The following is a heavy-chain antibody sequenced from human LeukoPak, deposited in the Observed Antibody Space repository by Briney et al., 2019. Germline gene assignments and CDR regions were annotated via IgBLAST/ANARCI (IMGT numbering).Heavy chain of an antibody. D-gene: IGHD1-26*01. CDR3: ARDKAGATF. V-gene: IGHV1-18*01. Sequence: ASVKVSCKASGYTFTSYTISWVRQAPGQGLEWMGWISAYNSNTDYAQKLQDRVTMTTDTSTSTAYIEMRSLRSDDTDVYYCARDKAGATFWGQGTLVTVSS. CDR2: ISAYNSNT. CDR1: GYTFTSYT. J-gene: IGHJ4*02.